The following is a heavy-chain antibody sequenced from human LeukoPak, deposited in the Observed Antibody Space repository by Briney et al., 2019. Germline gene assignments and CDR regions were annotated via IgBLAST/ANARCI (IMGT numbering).Heavy chain of an antibody. CDR3: ARVGDTSSYYYFLDF. CDR2: IFSRGNT. V-gene: IGHV4-4*09. CDR1: GGSISNYY. Sequence: SETLSLTCSVSGGSISNYYWTWIRQPPGKGLEWIGYIFSRGNTNYNPSLKSRVTISVDTSKSQFSLKLNSVTAADTAVYYCARVGDTSSYYYFLDFWGQGTLVTVSS. D-gene: IGHD3-22*01. J-gene: IGHJ4*02.